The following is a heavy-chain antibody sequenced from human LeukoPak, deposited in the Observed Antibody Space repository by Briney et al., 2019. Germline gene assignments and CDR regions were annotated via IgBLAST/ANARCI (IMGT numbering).Heavy chain of an antibody. CDR3: ARGDYVGRAFDI. CDR1: GGSISSYY. V-gene: IGHV4-59*01. J-gene: IGHJ3*02. D-gene: IGHD4-17*01. Sequence: SETLSLTCTVSGGSISSYYWSWIRQPPGKGLEWIGYIYYSGSTNYNPSLKSRVTISVDTSKNQFSLKLSSVTAADTAVYYCARGDYVGRAFDIWGQGTMVTVSS. CDR2: IYYSGST.